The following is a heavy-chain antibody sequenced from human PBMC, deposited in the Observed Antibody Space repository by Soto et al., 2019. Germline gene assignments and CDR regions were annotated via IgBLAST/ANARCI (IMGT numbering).Heavy chain of an antibody. CDR1: GYTFTSYD. CDR2: IIPRSATS. J-gene: IGHJ6*02. Sequence: SVKVSCKASGYTFTSYDINWVRQATGQGLEWMGGIIPRSATSNYAQKFQGRVTITADESTSTAYMELSSLRSEDTAVYYCAREGLVLVPTTVNSDYYYYAMDVWGQGTTVTVSS. CDR3: AREGLVLVPTTVNSDYYYYAMDV. V-gene: IGHV1-69*13. D-gene: IGHD2-2*01.